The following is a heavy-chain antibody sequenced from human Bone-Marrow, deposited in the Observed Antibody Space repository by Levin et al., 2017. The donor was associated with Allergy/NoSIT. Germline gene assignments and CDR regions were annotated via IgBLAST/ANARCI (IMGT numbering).Heavy chain of an antibody. V-gene: IGHV4-59*08. J-gene: IGHJ3*02. CDR2: IYYSGST. Sequence: ASETLSLTCTVSGGSISSYYWSWIRQPPGKGLEWIGYIYYSGSTNYNPSLKSRVTISVDTSKNQFSLKLSSVTAADTAVYYCARQGPDCSGGSCYLRAFDIWGQGTMVTVSS. CDR3: ARQGPDCSGGSCYLRAFDI. CDR1: GGSISSYY. D-gene: IGHD2-15*01.